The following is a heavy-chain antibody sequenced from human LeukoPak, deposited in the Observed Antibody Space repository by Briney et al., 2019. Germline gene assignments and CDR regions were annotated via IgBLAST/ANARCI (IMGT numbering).Heavy chain of an antibody. CDR2: INPNSGGT. CDR3: ARDLSAVAGSYYYYYYMDV. Sequence: ASVKVSCKASGYTFTGYYMHWVRQAPGQGLEWMGWINPNSGGTNYAQKFQGRVTMTRDTPISTAYMELNRLRSDDTAVYYCARDLSAVAGSYYYYYYMDVWGKGTTVTVSS. V-gene: IGHV1-2*02. CDR1: GYTFTGYY. D-gene: IGHD6-19*01. J-gene: IGHJ6*03.